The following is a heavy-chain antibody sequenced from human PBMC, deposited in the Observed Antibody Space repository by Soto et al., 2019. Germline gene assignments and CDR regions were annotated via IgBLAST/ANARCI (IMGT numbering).Heavy chain of an antibody. CDR1: GFIFSSYS. D-gene: IGHD2-15*01. CDR3: ARDGGNGYYYYYYGMDV. CDR2: ISSTTSYI. Sequence: EVQLVESGGGLVKPGGSLRLSCAASGFIFSSYSMNWVRQAPGKGLEWVSSISSTTSYIYYADSVQGRFTISRDNAKNSLYLQMNSLRAEDTAEYYCARDGGNGYYYYYYGMDVWGQGTTVTVSS. V-gene: IGHV3-21*01. J-gene: IGHJ6*02.